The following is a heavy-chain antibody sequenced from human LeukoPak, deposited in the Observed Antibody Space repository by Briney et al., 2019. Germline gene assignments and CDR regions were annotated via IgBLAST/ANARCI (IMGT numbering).Heavy chain of an antibody. J-gene: IGHJ3*02. D-gene: IGHD3-10*01. CDR1: GYTFTDYY. CDR3: TRPYGSGRRDAFAI. CDR2: INPNSGAT. Sequence: ASVKVSSKASGYTFTDYYMHWVRQAPGQGLEWMGWINPNSGATNSAQKFQGRVSMTRDTSISTAYMELNRLRSDDTAVYYCTRPYGSGRRDAFAIWGQGTMVAVSA. V-gene: IGHV1-2*02.